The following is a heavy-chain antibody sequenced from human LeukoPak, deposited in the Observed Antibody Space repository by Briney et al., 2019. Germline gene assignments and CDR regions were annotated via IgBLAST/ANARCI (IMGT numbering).Heavy chain of an antibody. V-gene: IGHV1-8*01. Sequence: ASVKVSCKASGYTFTSYDINWVRQATGQGLEWMGWMKPNSGDTGYLQKFQDRVTMTRNTSINTAYMELRSLTSEDTAVYYCATGRREITFGAVINYSFDYWGQGTLVTVSS. CDR3: ATGRREITFGAVINYSFDY. J-gene: IGHJ4*02. CDR2: MKPNSGDT. CDR1: GYTFTSYD. D-gene: IGHD3-16*02.